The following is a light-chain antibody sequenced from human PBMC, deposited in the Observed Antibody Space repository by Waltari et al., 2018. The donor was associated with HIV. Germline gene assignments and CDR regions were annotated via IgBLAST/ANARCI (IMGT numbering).Light chain of an antibody. CDR2: WAS. CDR3: QQYYSVPPT. Sequence: DIVMTHSPDSLAVSLGERAPINCKSTQTVLYTSNNINYLAWYQQKPGQPPKLLIYWASTRESGVPDRFSGSGSGTDFTLTISSLQAEDVAVYFCQQYYSVPPTFGQGTKVEIK. V-gene: IGKV4-1*01. J-gene: IGKJ1*01. CDR1: QTVLYTSNNINY.